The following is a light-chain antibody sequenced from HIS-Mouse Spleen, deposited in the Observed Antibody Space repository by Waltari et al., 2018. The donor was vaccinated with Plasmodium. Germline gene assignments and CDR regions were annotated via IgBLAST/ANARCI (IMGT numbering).Light chain of an antibody. V-gene: IGKV1-5*03. CDR3: QQYNSYSYT. CDR1: QSISSW. CDR2: KAS. Sequence: DIHLTQSPSTLSASVGDSVTTTCRASQSISSWLAWYQHKARKAHKLLIYKASSLESGVPSRFGVSGSGKEFTLTISSLQPDDFATYYCQQYNSYSYTFGQGTKLEIK. J-gene: IGKJ2*01.